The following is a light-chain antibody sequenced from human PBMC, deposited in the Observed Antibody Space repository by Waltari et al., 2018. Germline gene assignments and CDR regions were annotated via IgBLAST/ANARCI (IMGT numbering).Light chain of an antibody. CDR1: QSITTY. Sequence: DIQMTQSPSSLSAAVGDRVTITCRANQSITTYLNWYQHKPEKAPKLLIYAASSLQSGVPSRFSGNGSGTDFTLTISSLQPEDFATYSCQQSYTTPYTFGQGTELEI. CDR2: AAS. CDR3: QQSYTTPYT. J-gene: IGKJ2*01. V-gene: IGKV1-39*01.